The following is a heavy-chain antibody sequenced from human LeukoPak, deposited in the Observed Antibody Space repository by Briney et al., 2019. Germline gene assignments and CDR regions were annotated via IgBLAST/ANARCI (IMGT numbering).Heavy chain of an antibody. J-gene: IGHJ4*02. Sequence: SETLSLTRSVSGGSISSYYWSWIRQPPGKGLEWIGYIYYSGSTNYNPSLKSRVTISVDTSKNQFSLKLSSVTAADTAVYYCARVVGDYTGDWGQGTLVTVSS. V-gene: IGHV4-59*01. CDR1: GGSISSYY. CDR2: IYYSGST. D-gene: IGHD4-17*01. CDR3: ARVVGDYTGD.